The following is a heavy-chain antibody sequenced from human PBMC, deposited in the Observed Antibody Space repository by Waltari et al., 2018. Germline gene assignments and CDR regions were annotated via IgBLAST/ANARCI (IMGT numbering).Heavy chain of an antibody. Sequence: LQLQESGPGLVKPSETLSLTCTASGGPISSSSYHWGRIRQPPGKGLEWTGGVYYSGSTSLYPPVNRSATISVGPSKQRFSLKLSSRTAAGTAVYYCARRVAVVRGVIMLDYWGQGTLVTVSS. J-gene: IGHJ4*02. CDR2: VYYSGST. V-gene: IGHV4-39*07. CDR1: GGPISSSSYH. D-gene: IGHD3-10*01. CDR3: ARRVAVVRGVIMLDY.